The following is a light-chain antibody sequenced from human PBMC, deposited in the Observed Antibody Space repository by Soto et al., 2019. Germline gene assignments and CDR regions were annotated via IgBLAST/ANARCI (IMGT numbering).Light chain of an antibody. CDR3: SSSAGSYNFAV. J-gene: IGLJ2*01. Sequence: QSALTQPRSVSGSPGQSVAISCTGTSSDVGGSNYVSWYQQHPDKAPKLMIYDVSERPSGVPDRFSGSKSGDTASLTISGLQADDEADYYCSSSAGSYNFAVFGGGTKVTVL. CDR1: SSDVGGSNY. CDR2: DVS. V-gene: IGLV2-11*01.